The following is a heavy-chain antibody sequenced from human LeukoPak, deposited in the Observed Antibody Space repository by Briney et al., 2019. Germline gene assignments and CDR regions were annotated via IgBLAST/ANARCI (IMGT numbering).Heavy chain of an antibody. CDR2: IYYSGST. CDR3: ARDVYSSSWSRDY. CDR1: GGSITGYY. V-gene: IGHV4-59*12. Sequence: SETLSLTCTVSGGSITGYYWSWIRQPPGKGLEWIGSIYYSGSTYYNPSLKSRVTISVDTSKNQFSLKLSSVTAADTAVYYCARDVYSSSWSRDYWGQGTLVTVSS. J-gene: IGHJ4*02. D-gene: IGHD6-13*01.